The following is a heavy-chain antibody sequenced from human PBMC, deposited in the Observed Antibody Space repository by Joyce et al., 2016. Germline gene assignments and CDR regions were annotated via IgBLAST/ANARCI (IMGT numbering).Heavy chain of an antibody. J-gene: IGHJ6*02. D-gene: IGHD3-22*01. CDR3: ARGGIVYDYSMDL. V-gene: IGHV3-21*02. Sequence: EVQLVESGGGLVKPGGSLRISCAASGFTFSTSCMCWFRRATVKVLVGVSASSSDTPYIFYADSVKGRFTVSRDNAKSSLYLQMNSLGAEDTAVFFCARGGIVYDYSMDLWGQGTTVTVSS. CDR1: GFTFSTSC. CDR2: SSSDTPYI.